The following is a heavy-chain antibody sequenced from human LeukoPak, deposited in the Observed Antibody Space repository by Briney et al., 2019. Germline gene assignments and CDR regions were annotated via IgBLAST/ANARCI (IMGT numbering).Heavy chain of an antibody. CDR3: ASTASAYYMDV. D-gene: IGHD5-18*01. CDR2: IYTSGST. V-gene: IGHV4-4*09. Sequence: SETLSLTCTVSGGSISSYHWSWIRQPPGKGLEWIGYIYTSGSTNYNPSLKSRVTISVDTSKNQFSLKLSSVTAADTAVYYCASTASAYYMDVWGKGTTVTVSS. J-gene: IGHJ6*03. CDR1: GGSISSYH.